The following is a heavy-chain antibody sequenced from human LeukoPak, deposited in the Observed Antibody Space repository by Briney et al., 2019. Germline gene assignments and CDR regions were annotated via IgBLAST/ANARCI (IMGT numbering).Heavy chain of an antibody. CDR3: AKVRASSGWYGGFDY. D-gene: IGHD6-19*01. V-gene: IGHV3-23*01. CDR2: ISGSGDST. J-gene: IGHJ4*02. CDR1: GFTFSSYA. Sequence: VGSLRLSCAASGFTFSSYAMSWVRQAPGKGLEWVSGISGSGDSTYYGDSVKGRFAISRDHSKNTLYLQMNSLRAEDTAVCYCAKVRASSGWYGGFDYWGQGTLVTVSS.